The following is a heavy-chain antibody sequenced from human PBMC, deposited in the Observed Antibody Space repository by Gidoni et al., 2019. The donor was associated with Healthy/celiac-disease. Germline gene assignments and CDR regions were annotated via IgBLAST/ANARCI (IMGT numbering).Heavy chain of an antibody. Sequence: QVQLVESGGGVVQPGRSLRLSCAASGFTFSSDGMHWVRQAPGKGLEWVAVISYDGSNKYYADSVKGRFTISRDNSKNTLYLQMNSLRAEDTAVYYCAKLRGVVAATPFDYWGQGTLVTVSS. CDR2: ISYDGSNK. D-gene: IGHD2-15*01. J-gene: IGHJ4*02. V-gene: IGHV3-30*18. CDR1: GFTFSSDG. CDR3: AKLRGVVAATPFDY.